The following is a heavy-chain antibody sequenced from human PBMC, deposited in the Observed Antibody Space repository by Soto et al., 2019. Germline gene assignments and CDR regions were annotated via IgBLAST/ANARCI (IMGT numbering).Heavy chain of an antibody. J-gene: IGHJ6*02. CDR1: GNTVPNYA. Sequence: ASVKVSCKASGNTVPNYAIHWVRQAPGQRLEWMGWINGGNGNTYYSEHFQGRVTFTRDTSAGTVYMQLSSLTSEDTAVYYCAREGLVLVPTTVNSDYYYYAMDVWGQGTTVTVSS. CDR3: AREGLVLVPTTVNSDYYYYAMDV. V-gene: IGHV1-3*01. CDR2: INGGNGNT. D-gene: IGHD4-17*01.